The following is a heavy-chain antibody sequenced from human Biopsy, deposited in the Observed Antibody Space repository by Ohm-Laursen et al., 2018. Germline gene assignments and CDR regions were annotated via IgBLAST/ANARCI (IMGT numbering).Heavy chain of an antibody. Sequence: PSQTLSLTCTVSGGSIGSFFWSWIRQPPGKGLEWIGYIYYSGSTNFNPSLKSRVTISVDTSKNQFSLKLSSVTAADTAVYFCARGSSYGYDFDYWGQGTLVAVSS. CDR2: IYYSGST. V-gene: IGHV4-59*01. D-gene: IGHD5-18*01. J-gene: IGHJ4*02. CDR1: GGSIGSFF. CDR3: ARGSSYGYDFDY.